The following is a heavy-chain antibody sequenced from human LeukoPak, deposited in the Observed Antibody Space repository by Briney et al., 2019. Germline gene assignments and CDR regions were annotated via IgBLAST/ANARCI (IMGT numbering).Heavy chain of an antibody. Sequence: GASVNVSCKASGYTFTSYGISWVRQAPGQGLEWMGWISAYNGNTNYGQKLQGRVTMTTDTSTSTAYMELRSLRSDDTAVYYCARDQRDYYDSSGYYVYWGQGTLVTVSS. J-gene: IGHJ4*02. D-gene: IGHD3-22*01. CDR1: GYTFTSYG. CDR3: ARDQRDYYDSSGYYVY. V-gene: IGHV1-18*01. CDR2: ISAYNGNT.